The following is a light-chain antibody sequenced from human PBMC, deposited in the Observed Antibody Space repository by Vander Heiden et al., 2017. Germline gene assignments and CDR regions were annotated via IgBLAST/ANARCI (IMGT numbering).Light chain of an antibody. J-gene: IGKJ1*01. Sequence: EVVMTQSPASLSVSPGERATLSCRASQSVNRNLVWYQLKPGQAPRLLIYGASTRATGVPAMFSGSGSGTEFTLTISSLQSEDFAVYYCQQYDTWPRTFVQGTKVEIK. CDR3: QQYDTWPRT. CDR2: GAS. CDR1: QSVNRN. V-gene: IGKV3-15*01.